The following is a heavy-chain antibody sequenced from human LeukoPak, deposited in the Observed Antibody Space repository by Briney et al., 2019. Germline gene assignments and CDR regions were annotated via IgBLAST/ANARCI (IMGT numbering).Heavy chain of an antibody. J-gene: IGHJ6*02. D-gene: IGHD7-27*01. V-gene: IGHV1-69*04. Sequence: SVKVSCTASGGTFSSYAISWVRQAPGQGLEWMGRIIPILGIANYAQKFQGRVTITADKSTSTAYMELSSLRSEDTAVYYCARGPTGDHGMDVWGQGTTVTVS. CDR2: IIPILGIA. CDR1: GGTFSSYA. CDR3: ARGPTGDHGMDV.